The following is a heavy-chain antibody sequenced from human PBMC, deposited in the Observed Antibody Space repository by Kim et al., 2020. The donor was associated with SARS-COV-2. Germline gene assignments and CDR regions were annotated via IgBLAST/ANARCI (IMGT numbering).Heavy chain of an antibody. V-gene: IGHV1-46*01. D-gene: IGHD5-18*01. CDR3: ARRTWVDTAMDSYYYYGMDV. Sequence: ASVKVSCKASGYTFTSYYMHWVRQAPGQGLEWMGIINPSGGSTSYAQKFQGRVTMTRDTSTSTVYMELSRLRSEDTAVYYCARRTWVDTAMDSYYYYGMDVWGQGTKVTVSS. J-gene: IGHJ6*02. CDR2: INPSGGST. CDR1: GYTFTSYY.